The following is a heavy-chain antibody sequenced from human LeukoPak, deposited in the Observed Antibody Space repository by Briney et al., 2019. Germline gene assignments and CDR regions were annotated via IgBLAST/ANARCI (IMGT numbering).Heavy chain of an antibody. D-gene: IGHD3-22*01. J-gene: IGHJ4*02. V-gene: IGHV1-69*13. CDR2: IIPIFGTA. Sequence: SVKVSCKASGGTFSSYAISWVRQAPGQGLEWMGGIIPIFGTANYAQKFQGRVTITADESTSTAYMKLSSLRSEDTAVYYCAREGYYDSSGYYPFDYWGQGTLVTVSS. CDR3: AREGYYDSSGYYPFDY. CDR1: GGTFSSYA.